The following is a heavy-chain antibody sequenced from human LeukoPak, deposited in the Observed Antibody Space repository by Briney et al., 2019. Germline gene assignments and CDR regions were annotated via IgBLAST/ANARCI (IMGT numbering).Heavy chain of an antibody. CDR3: ARDSRVATIWGGYYFDY. Sequence: SVKVSCKASGGTFSSYAISWVRQAPGQGLEWVGGIIPIFGTANYAQKFQGRVTITADKSTSTAYMELSSLRSEDTAVYYCARDSRVATIWGGYYFDYWGQGTLVTVSS. D-gene: IGHD5-12*01. CDR2: IIPIFGTA. V-gene: IGHV1-69*06. CDR1: GGTFSSYA. J-gene: IGHJ4*02.